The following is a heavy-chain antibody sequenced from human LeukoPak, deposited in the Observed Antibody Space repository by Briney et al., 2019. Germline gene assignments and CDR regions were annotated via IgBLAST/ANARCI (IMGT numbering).Heavy chain of an antibody. CDR3: ARVSMIVAPENWFDP. CDR1: GGSFSGYY. CDR2: INHSGST. Sequence: PSETLSLTCAVYGGSFSGYYWSWIRQPPGKGLEWIGEINHSGSTNYNPSLKSRVTISVDASKNQFSLKLSSVTAADTAVYYCARVSMIVAPENWFDPWGQGTLVTVSS. D-gene: IGHD3-22*01. V-gene: IGHV4-34*01. J-gene: IGHJ5*02.